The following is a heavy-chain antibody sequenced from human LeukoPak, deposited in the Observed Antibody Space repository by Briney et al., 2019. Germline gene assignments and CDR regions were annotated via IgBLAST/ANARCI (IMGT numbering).Heavy chain of an antibody. D-gene: IGHD6-19*01. CDR3: TRSLGSGWYDGDY. Sequence: GGSLRLSCTASGFTFGDYSLSWVRQAPGKGLEWVGFISTRSYNAAREYAASVKGRFTISRDDSKSIAYLQMNSLKIEDTAVYYCTRSLGSGWYDGDYWGQGTLVIVSS. CDR1: GFTFGDYS. CDR2: ISTRSYNAAR. J-gene: IGHJ4*02. V-gene: IGHV3-49*04.